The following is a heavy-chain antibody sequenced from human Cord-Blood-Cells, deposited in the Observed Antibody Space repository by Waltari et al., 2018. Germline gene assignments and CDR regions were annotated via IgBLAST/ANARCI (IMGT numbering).Heavy chain of an antibody. J-gene: IGHJ4*02. Sequence: QVQLQQWGAGLLKPSETLSLPCAVYGGSCSGYYWRWIRQPPGKGLEWIGEINHSGSTNYNPSLKSRVTISVDTSKNQFSLKLSSVTAADTAVYYCARHVLQSGSYYFDYWGQGTLVTVSS. D-gene: IGHD1-26*01. CDR3: ARHVLQSGSYYFDY. CDR1: GGSCSGYY. V-gene: IGHV4-34*01. CDR2: INHSGST.